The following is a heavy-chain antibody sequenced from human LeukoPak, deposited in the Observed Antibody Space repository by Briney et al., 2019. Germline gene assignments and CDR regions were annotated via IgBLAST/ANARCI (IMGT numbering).Heavy chain of an antibody. CDR3: ARHRRYCSGGSCYSWFDP. J-gene: IGHJ5*02. CDR1: GGSFSDYF. D-gene: IGHD2-15*01. V-gene: IGHV4-34*01. Sequence: SETLSLTCAVYGGSFSDYFCIWIRQSPGRGLEWIGEVRPDGSTTYNPSLRSRVSISLDTSKNQFSLKLSSVTAADTAVYYCARHRRYCSGGSCYSWFDPWGQGTLVTVSS. CDR2: VRPDGST.